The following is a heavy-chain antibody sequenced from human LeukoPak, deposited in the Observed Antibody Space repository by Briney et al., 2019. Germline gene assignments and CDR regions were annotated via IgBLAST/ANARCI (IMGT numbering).Heavy chain of an antibody. V-gene: IGHV4-39*07. J-gene: IGHJ4*02. D-gene: IGHD5-18*01. CDR2: IYYSGST. CDR3: ASVDTGYFDY. CDR1: GGSISSSSYY. Sequence: NPSETLSLTRTVSGGSISSSSYYWGWIRQPPGKGLEWIGSIYYSGSTNYNPSLKSRVTISVDTSKNQFSLKLSSVTAADTAVYYCASVDTGYFDYWGQGTLVTVSS.